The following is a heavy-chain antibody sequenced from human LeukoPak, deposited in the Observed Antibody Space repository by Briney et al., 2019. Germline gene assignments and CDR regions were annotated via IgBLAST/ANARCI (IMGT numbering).Heavy chain of an antibody. D-gene: IGHD3-22*01. Sequence: GGSLRLSCAASGFTFSSYGMHWVRQAPGEGLEWVAAIWYDGGNKYYADSVKGRFTISRDNSKNTLYLRMNSLRAEDTAVYYCARDYYDSSGYYSSGGFDYWGQGTLVTVSS. CDR3: ARDYYDSSGYYSSGGFDY. J-gene: IGHJ4*02. CDR1: GFTFSSYG. V-gene: IGHV3-33*01. CDR2: IWYDGGNK.